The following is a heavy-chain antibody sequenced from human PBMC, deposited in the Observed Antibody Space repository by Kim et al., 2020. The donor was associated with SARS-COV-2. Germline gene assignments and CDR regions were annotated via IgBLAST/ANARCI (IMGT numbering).Heavy chain of an antibody. CDR1: GFTFRSYT. D-gene: IGHD3-22*01. CDR2: ISNRDGNT. Sequence: GGSLRLSCAASGFTFRSYTMNWIRQAPGKGLEWISVISNRDGNTYYPDSVKGRFTISRDDSKSTLYLQMNSLRVEDTAVYYCAKTAGHYDSSGLYYDALDSWGQGTMVTVSS. CDR3: AKTAGHYDSSGLYYDALDS. V-gene: IGHV3-23*01. J-gene: IGHJ3*02.